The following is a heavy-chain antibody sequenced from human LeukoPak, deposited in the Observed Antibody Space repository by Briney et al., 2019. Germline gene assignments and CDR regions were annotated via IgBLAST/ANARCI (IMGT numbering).Heavy chain of an antibody. Sequence: GGSLRLSCTASGLIFRNYAMTWVRQAPRKGLEWVSTISGDGTETFYADSVKGRFTISRDNSKNTHYLQMSSLRAEDTAVYFCAKLGDYDFWSGYLLFDYWGQGTLVTVSS. V-gene: IGHV3-23*01. CDR1: GLIFRNYA. D-gene: IGHD3-3*01. CDR3: AKLGDYDFWSGYLLFDY. CDR2: ISGDGTET. J-gene: IGHJ4*02.